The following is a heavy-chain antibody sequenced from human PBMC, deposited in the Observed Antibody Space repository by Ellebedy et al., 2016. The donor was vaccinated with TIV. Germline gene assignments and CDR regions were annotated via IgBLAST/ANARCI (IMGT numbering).Heavy chain of an antibody. J-gene: IGHJ4*02. V-gene: IGHV4-4*07. D-gene: IGHD6-19*01. CDR1: GASISSYY. CDR2: IYTSGST. CDR3: AGGYSSGWTDY. Sequence: MPSETLSLTCTVSGASISSYYWSWIRQPAGKGLEWIGRIYTSGSTNYNPSLQSRVTISVDTSKNQFSLKLSSVTAADTAVYYCAGGYSSGWTDYWGQGTLVTVSS.